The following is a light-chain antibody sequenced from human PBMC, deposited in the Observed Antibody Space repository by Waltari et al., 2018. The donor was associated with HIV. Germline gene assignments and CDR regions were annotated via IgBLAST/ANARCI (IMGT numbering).Light chain of an antibody. CDR3: QQFYRPPYT. CDR2: GES. V-gene: IGKV3-20*01. J-gene: IGKJ2*01. CDR1: QSVSSGY. Sequence: TVLTQSPGTLSLSPGERATLSCRASQSVSSGYLVWYQQKPGQAPRLFIFGESSRATGVPDRFSGSGSGTDFTLTIDRLEPEDFAVYYCQQFYRPPYTFGQGTKLEIK.